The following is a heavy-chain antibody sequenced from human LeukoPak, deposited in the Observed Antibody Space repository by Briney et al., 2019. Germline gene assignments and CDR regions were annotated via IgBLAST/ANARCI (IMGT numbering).Heavy chain of an antibody. CDR2: IRSKPYGGTT. Sequence: PGRSLRLSCSASGFTFGDYLISWVRQAPGKGLEWVGLIRSKPYGGTTEYAASVKGRFTISRDDSKTIAYLQMNSLKTEDTALYYCSARRVASQRVFDYWGQGTLVTVSS. D-gene: IGHD5-12*01. CDR1: GFTFGDYL. V-gene: IGHV3-49*04. CDR3: SARRVASQRVFDY. J-gene: IGHJ4*02.